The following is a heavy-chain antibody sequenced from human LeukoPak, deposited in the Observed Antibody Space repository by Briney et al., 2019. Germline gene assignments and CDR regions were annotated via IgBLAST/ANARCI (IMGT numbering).Heavy chain of an antibody. CDR2: INHSGST. CDR1: GGSFSGYY. Sequence: SETLSLTSAVYGGSFSGYYWSWIRQPPRKGLEWIGEINHSGSTNYNPSFKSRVTISVDTSKNQFSLKRSSLTPADTAVYYCARGRGAAAGARYMDVWGKGTTVTVSS. J-gene: IGHJ6*03. V-gene: IGHV4-34*01. D-gene: IGHD6-13*01. CDR3: ARGRGAAAGARYMDV.